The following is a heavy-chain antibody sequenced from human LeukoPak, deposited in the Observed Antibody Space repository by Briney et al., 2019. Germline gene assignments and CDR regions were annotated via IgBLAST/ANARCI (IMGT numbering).Heavy chain of an antibody. CDR1: GGSISSYY. D-gene: IGHD4-11*01. J-gene: IGHJ4*02. V-gene: IGHV4-59*01. Sequence: SETLSLTCAVSGGSISSYYWIWIRQPPGKGLEWIWDIYYSGSTHHNPSLKSRVTISVAPSKSQFSLKLSSVTAADTAVYCCARSNLDFDYWGQGTLVSVSS. CDR3: ARSNLDFDY. CDR2: IYYSGST.